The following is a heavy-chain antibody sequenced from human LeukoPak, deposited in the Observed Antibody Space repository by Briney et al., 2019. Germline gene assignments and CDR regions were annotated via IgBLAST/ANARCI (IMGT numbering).Heavy chain of an antibody. CDR1: GFTFRSYS. V-gene: IGHV3-21*01. J-gene: IGHJ6*03. Sequence: GGSLRLSCADSGFTFRSYSMNWVRQAPGKGLEWVSSISSSSSYIYYADSVKGRFTISRDNANNSLYLQMNSLRAEDTAVYYCARDTGDTAMVLYYYYYYMDVWGKGTTVTVSS. D-gene: IGHD5-18*01. CDR2: ISSSSSYI. CDR3: ARDTGDTAMVLYYYYYYMDV.